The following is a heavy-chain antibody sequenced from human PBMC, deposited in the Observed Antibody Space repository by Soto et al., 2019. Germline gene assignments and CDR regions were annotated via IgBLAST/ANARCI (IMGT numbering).Heavy chain of an antibody. Sequence: ASVKVSCKASGYTFTGYYMHWVRQAPGQGLEWMGWINTNSGGTNYAQKFQGWVTMTRDTSISTAYMELSRLRSDDTAVYYCARDAMAPNDSSGYYHSHYYYYYGMDVWGQGTTVTVS. V-gene: IGHV1-2*04. J-gene: IGHJ6*02. CDR3: ARDAMAPNDSSGYYHSHYYYYYGMDV. D-gene: IGHD3-22*01. CDR1: GYTFTGYY. CDR2: INTNSGGT.